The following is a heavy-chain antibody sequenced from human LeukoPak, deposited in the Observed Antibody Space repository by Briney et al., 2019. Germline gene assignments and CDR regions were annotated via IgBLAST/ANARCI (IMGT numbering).Heavy chain of an antibody. CDR1: GITFSDFG. Sequence: GGSLRLSCAASGITFSDFGMHWVRQAPGKGLEWMAIIWYDGSNKYYADSVKGRFTISRDNSKNTMYLQMNSLRAEDTAVYYCAKASCSGGSCYSNSRDAFDIWGQGTMVTVSS. V-gene: IGHV3-33*06. CDR2: IWYDGSNK. CDR3: AKASCSGGSCYSNSRDAFDI. D-gene: IGHD2-15*01. J-gene: IGHJ3*02.